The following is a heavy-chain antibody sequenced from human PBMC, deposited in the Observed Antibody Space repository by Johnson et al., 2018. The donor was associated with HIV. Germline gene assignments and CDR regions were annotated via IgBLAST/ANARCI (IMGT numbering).Heavy chain of an antibody. CDR2: ISYDGDNE. D-gene: IGHD1-26*01. CDR3: AKNNQVWGLLPVDAFDI. Sequence: QVQLVESGGGVVQPGGSLRLSCAASGFTFSSYAMHWVRQAPGKGLEWVAVISYDGDNEYYADSVKGRFTISRDNYKNTLYLQVNSLRPEDTAVYYCAKNNQVWGLLPVDAFDIWGQGTLITVSS. CDR1: GFTFSSYA. V-gene: IGHV3-30*18. J-gene: IGHJ3*02.